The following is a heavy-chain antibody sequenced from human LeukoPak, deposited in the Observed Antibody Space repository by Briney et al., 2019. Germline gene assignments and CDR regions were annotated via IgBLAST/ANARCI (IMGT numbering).Heavy chain of an antibody. V-gene: IGHV1-8*01. D-gene: IGHD3-3*01. CDR2: MNPNSGNT. Sequence: ASVKVSCKASGYTFTSYDINWVRQATGQGLEWMGWMNPNSGNTGYAQKFQGRVTMTRNTSISTAYMELSSLRSEDTAVYYCAREAHTILGMVDYYYMDVWRKGTTVTVS. CDR3: AREAHTILGMVDYYYMDV. J-gene: IGHJ6*03. CDR1: GYTFTSYD.